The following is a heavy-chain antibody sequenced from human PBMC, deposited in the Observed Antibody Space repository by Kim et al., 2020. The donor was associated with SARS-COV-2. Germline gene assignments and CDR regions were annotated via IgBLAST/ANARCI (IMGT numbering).Heavy chain of an antibody. Sequence: KGRFTISRDNSKNTLYLQRNSLRAEDTAVYYCAKFHYYDRSGYYDYAFDIWGQGTMVTVSS. J-gene: IGHJ3*02. D-gene: IGHD3-22*01. CDR3: AKFHYYDRSGYYDYAFDI. V-gene: IGHV3-23*01.